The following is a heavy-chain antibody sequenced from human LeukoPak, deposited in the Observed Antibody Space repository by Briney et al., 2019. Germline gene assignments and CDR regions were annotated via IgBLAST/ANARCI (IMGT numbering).Heavy chain of an antibody. CDR3: AREGVYAPFYYYYGMDV. D-gene: IGHD2-8*01. V-gene: IGHV3-30*04. CDR1: GFTFSSYA. Sequence: GRSLRLSCAASGFTFSSYAMHWVRQAPGKGLEWVAVISYDGSNKYYADSVKGRFTISRDNPKNTLYLQMNSLRAEDTAVYYCAREGVYAPFYYYYGMDVWGQGTTVTVSS. J-gene: IGHJ6*02. CDR2: ISYDGSNK.